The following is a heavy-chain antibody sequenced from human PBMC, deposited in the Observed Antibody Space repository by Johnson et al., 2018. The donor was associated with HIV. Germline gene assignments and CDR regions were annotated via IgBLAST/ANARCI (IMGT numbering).Heavy chain of an antibody. CDR3: ARDVDYSRVRAFDF. J-gene: IGHJ3*01. V-gene: IGHV3-7*01. D-gene: IGHD4-11*01. Sequence: YVDSVWGRFSISRDNAKSSLCLQMNSLRVDDTAVYYCARDVDYSRVRAFDFWGQGTTVTVSS.